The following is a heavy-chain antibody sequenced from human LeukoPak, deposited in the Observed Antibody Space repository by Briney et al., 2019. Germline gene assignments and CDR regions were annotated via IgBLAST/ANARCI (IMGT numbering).Heavy chain of an antibody. CDR3: ARVSSSSFFDY. V-gene: IGHV4-59*01. CDR1: GGSISSYY. Sequence: PSETLSLTCTVSGGSISSYYWSWIRQPPGKGLEWIGYIYYSGSTNYNPSLKSRVTTSVDTSKNQFSLKLSSVTAADTAVYYCARVSSSSFFDYWGQGTLVTVSS. CDR2: IYYSGST. J-gene: IGHJ4*02. D-gene: IGHD6-6*01.